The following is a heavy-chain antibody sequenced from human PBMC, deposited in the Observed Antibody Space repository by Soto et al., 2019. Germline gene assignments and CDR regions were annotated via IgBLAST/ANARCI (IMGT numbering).Heavy chain of an antibody. J-gene: IGHJ4*02. D-gene: IGHD2-2*01. Sequence: SETLSLTCTVSGGSISSSSYYWGWIRQPPGKGLEWIGSIYYSGSTYYNPSLKSRVTISVDTSKNQFSLKLSSVTAADTAVYYCARLSVLVPAAINYWGQGTLVTVSS. CDR3: ARLSVLVPAAINY. V-gene: IGHV4-39*01. CDR1: GGSISSSSYY. CDR2: IYYSGST.